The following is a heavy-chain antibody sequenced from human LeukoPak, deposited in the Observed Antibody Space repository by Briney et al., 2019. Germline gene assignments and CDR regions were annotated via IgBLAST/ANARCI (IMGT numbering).Heavy chain of an antibody. CDR1: GFTFSSHG. CDR3: ARERRGATDY. D-gene: IGHD1-26*01. Sequence: GGSLRLSCAASGFTFSSHGMNWVRQAPGKGLEWVSGISPSGGRPYYADSVKGRFTISRDNSKNMLYLQMNSLRAEDTAVYYCARERRGATDYWGQGTLVTVSS. CDR2: ISPSGGRP. V-gene: IGHV3-23*01. J-gene: IGHJ4*02.